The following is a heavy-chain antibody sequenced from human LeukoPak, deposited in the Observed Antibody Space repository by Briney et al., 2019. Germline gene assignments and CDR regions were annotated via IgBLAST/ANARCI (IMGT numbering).Heavy chain of an antibody. J-gene: IGHJ4*02. CDR2: IYSGGST. CDR1: GFTVSSNY. Sequence: GGSLRLSCAASGFTVSSNYMSWVRQAPGEGMEWVSVIYSGGSTYYSDSVKGRFPIPRDNSKNPLYLQMNSLRAEDTAVYYCARAKGDSSGLDYWGQGTLVTVSS. CDR3: ARAKGDSSGLDY. D-gene: IGHD3-22*01. V-gene: IGHV3-53*01.